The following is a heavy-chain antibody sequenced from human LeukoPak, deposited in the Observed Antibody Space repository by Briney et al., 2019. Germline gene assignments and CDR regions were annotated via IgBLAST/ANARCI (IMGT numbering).Heavy chain of an antibody. Sequence: PSETLSLTCTVSGGSISSYYWSWIRQPPGKGLEWIGYIYYSGSTNYNPSLKSRVTISVGTSKNQFSLKLSSVTAADTAVYYCARGERKYSYGREVNWFDPWGQGTLVTVSS. J-gene: IGHJ5*02. CDR2: IYYSGST. CDR3: ARGERKYSYGREVNWFDP. D-gene: IGHD5-18*01. V-gene: IGHV4-59*01. CDR1: GGSISSYY.